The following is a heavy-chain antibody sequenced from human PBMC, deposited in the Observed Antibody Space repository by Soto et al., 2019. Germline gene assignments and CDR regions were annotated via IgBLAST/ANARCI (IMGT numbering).Heavy chain of an antibody. J-gene: IGHJ6*02. D-gene: IGHD2-2*02. CDR2: FSANKGNT. CDR1: GYTFPSYG. Sequence: QVQLVQSGAEVKKPGASVKVSCKASGYTFPSYGITWVRQAPGQGLEWMGWFSANKGNTNYAQKLQGRATMTTDTSTSTAYMELRSLRSDDTAVYYCARDIVVVPAAIAPNYYYYGMDVWGQGTTVTVSS. CDR3: ARDIVVVPAAIAPNYYYYGMDV. V-gene: IGHV1-18*04.